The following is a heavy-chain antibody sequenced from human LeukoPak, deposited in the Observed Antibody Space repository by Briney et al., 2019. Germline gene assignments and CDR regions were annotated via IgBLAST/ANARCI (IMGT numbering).Heavy chain of an antibody. CDR3: ARGLIDIVVVPAAYDAFDI. D-gene: IGHD2-2*01. CDR1: GGTFSSYA. J-gene: IGHJ3*02. V-gene: IGHV1-69*05. CDR2: IIPIFGTA. Sequence: SVEVSCKASGGTFSSYAISWVRQAPGQGLEWMGGIIPIFGTANYAQKFQGRVTITTDESTSTAYMELSSLRSEDTAVYYCARGLIDIVVVPAAYDAFDIWGQGTMVTVSS.